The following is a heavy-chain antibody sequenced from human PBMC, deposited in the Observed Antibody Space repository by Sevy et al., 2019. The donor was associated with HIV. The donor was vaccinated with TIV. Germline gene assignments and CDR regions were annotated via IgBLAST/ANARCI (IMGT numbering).Heavy chain of an antibody. CDR3: ARDSVRVLLGNWFGRDAFDI. D-gene: IGHD3-10*01. CDR2: ISSSSSYI. V-gene: IGHV3-21*01. Sequence: GGSLRLSCAASGFTFSSYSMNWVRQAPGKGLEWVSSISSSSSYIYYADSVKGRFTISRDNAKNSLYLQMNSLRAEDTAVYYCARDSVRVLLGNWFGRDAFDIWGQGTMVTVSS. J-gene: IGHJ3*02. CDR1: GFTFSSYS.